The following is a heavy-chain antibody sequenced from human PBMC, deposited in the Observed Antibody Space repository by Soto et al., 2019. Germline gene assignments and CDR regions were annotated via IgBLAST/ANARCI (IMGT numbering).Heavy chain of an antibody. J-gene: IGHJ5*02. CDR3: AQGSYPTIASTLDQ. CDR2: ISWDSGTL. CDR1: GFTFDDYA. V-gene: IGHV3-9*01. Sequence: GGSLRLSCAASGFTFDDYAMHWVRQAPGKGLEWISGISWDSGTLGYADSVKGRLIISRDDAKNSLYLQMNSLRGEDTALYYCAQGSYPTIASTLDQWGQGTLVTVYS. D-gene: IGHD1-26*01.